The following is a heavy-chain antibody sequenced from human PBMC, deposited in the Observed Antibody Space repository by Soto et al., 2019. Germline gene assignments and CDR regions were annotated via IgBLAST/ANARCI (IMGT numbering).Heavy chain of an antibody. CDR1: GFTFSSYW. CDR2: INSDGSST. CDR3: ARAAATINWDDYFGY. J-gene: IGHJ4*02. Sequence: PGGSLRLSCAASGFTFSSYWMHWVRQAPGKGLVWVSRINSDGSSTSYADSVKGRFTISRDNAKNTLYLQMNSLRAEDTAVYYCARAAATINWDDYFGYWGQGTLVTVSS. D-gene: IGHD5-12*01. V-gene: IGHV3-74*01.